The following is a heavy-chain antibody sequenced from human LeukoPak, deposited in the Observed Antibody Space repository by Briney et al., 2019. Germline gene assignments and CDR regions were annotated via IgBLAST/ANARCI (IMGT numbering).Heavy chain of an antibody. CDR1: GYSLGKNYY. D-gene: IGHD3-16*01. Sequence: PQTLSLTCAVSGYSLGKNYYWGWIRQPPGKGLEWIGRIYGTGSTSYNPSLMNPVTMSVDTSKNHFSLKLTSVTAADTAVYYCARYDSRGSASTRFDYWGQGILVTISS. V-gene: IGHV4-38-2*01. CDR3: ARYDSRGSASTRFDY. CDR2: IYGTGST. J-gene: IGHJ4*02.